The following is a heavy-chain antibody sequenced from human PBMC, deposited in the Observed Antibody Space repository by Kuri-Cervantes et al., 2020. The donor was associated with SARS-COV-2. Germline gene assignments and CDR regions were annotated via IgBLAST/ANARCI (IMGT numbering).Heavy chain of an antibody. Sequence: ASVKVSCKASGYTFTSNYMHWVRQAPGQGLEWMGWISAYNGNTNYAQKLQGRVTMTTDTSTSTAYMELRSLRSDDTAVYYCARGTTGAFDIWGQGTMVTVSS. J-gene: IGHJ3*02. CDR2: ISAYNGNT. CDR3: ARGTTGAFDI. CDR1: GYTFTSNY. V-gene: IGHV1-18*04. D-gene: IGHD1-14*01.